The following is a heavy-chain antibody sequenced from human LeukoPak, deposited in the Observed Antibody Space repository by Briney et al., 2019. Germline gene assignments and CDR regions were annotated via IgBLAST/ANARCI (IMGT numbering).Heavy chain of an antibody. Sequence: PGGSLRLSCATSGCTFSFYGMHWVRQAPGKGLEWVAFIQYDGSFKFYADSVQGRFSISRDNSKNTLFLQMNSLRADDTAVYYCAKTSDQLLYSKFDSWGQGTLVTVSS. V-gene: IGHV3-30*02. J-gene: IGHJ4*02. D-gene: IGHD2-2*02. CDR3: AKTSDQLLYSKFDS. CDR2: IQYDGSFK. CDR1: GCTFSFYG.